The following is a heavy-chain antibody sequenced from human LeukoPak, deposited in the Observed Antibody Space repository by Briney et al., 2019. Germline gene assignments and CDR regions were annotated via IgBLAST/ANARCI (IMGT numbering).Heavy chain of an antibody. J-gene: IGHJ2*01. CDR3: AKELGDGYRHFDL. CDR2: IQKGGEDT. V-gene: IGHV3-23*03. Sequence: GGSLILSCAASGFTFNDHAMSWVRQAPGKGLEWVSLIQKGGEDTFYADSVQGRFSVSRDNFRSTLYLHIDSLRAEDTATYYCAKELGDGYRHFDLWGRGTVVTVSS. D-gene: IGHD5-12*01. CDR1: GFTFNDHA.